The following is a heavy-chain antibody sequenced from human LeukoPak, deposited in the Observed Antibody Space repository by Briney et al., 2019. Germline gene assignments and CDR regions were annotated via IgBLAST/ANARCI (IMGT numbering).Heavy chain of an antibody. CDR2: INEDENEK. J-gene: IGHJ2*01. D-gene: IGHD3-10*01. CDR3: AGGVGWHFAL. CDR1: GFIFSSYC. Sequence: GGSLRLSCSASGFIFSSYCLMWVRQVPGKGLQWVATINEDENEKFYVDSLKGRVTISRDNAKNSLYLQMNSLRVDDTAMYYCAGGVGWHFALWGRGTLVTVSS. V-gene: IGHV3-7*01.